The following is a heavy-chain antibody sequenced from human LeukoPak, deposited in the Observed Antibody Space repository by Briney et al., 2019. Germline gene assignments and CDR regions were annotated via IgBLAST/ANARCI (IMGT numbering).Heavy chain of an antibody. J-gene: IGHJ4*02. V-gene: IGHV3-30*04. CDR3: ANTPKDY. Sequence: GGSLRLSCAASGFTFNKYDMHWVRQAPGKGLDWVTFISYDGSKEHYADSVKGRFTISRDNSKNTLYLQMNSLRVEDTAVYYCANTPKDYWGQGTLVTVSS. CDR2: ISYDGSKE. CDR1: GFTFNKYD. D-gene: IGHD2-2*02.